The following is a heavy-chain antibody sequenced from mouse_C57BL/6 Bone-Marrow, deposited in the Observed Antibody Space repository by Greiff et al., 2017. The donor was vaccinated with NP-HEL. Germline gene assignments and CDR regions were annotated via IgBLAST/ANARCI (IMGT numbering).Heavy chain of an antibody. Sequence: QVQLQQPGAELVKPGASVKMSCKASGYTFTSYWITWVKQRPGQGLEWIGDIYPGSGSTNYNEKFKSKATLTVDTSSSTAYMQLGSLTSEDSAVYYCARGGDYYGYYFDYWGQGTTLTVSS. CDR2: IYPGSGST. J-gene: IGHJ2*01. CDR1: GYTFTSYW. CDR3: ARGGDYYGYYFDY. V-gene: IGHV1-55*01. D-gene: IGHD1-1*01.